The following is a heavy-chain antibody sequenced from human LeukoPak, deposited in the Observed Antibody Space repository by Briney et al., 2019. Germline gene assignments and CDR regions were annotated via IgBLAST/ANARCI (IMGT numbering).Heavy chain of an antibody. V-gene: IGHV4-31*03. CDR3: ASVARGRYCSGGSCSNY. D-gene: IGHD2-15*01. CDR1: GGSISSGGYY. CDR2: IYYSGST. J-gene: IGHJ4*02. Sequence: SETLSLTCTVSGGSISSGGYYWSWIRQHPGKGLEWIVYIYYSGSTYYNPSLKSRVTISVDTSKNQFSLKLSSVTAADTAVYYCASVARGRYCSGGSCSNYWGQGTLVTVSS.